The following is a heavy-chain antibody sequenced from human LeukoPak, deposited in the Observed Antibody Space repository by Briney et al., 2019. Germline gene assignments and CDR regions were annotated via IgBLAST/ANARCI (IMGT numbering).Heavy chain of an antibody. Sequence: SETLSLTCTVSGGSISSYYWSWIRQPPGKGLEWIGYIYYSGSTNYNPSLKSRVTISVDTSKNQFSLKLSSVTAADTAVYYCARQGGDYSGWYDYWGQGTLVTVSS. CDR3: ARQGGDYSGWYDY. D-gene: IGHD6-19*01. V-gene: IGHV4-59*08. CDR2: IYYSGST. CDR1: GGSISSYY. J-gene: IGHJ4*02.